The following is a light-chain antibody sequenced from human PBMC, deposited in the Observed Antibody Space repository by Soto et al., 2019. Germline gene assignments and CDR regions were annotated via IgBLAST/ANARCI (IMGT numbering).Light chain of an antibody. CDR3: NSYTSSSTYV. V-gene: IGLV2-14*03. J-gene: IGLJ1*01. CDR1: SSDVGGFNY. CDR2: DVT. Sequence: QSVLTQPASVSGSPGQSITISCTGTSSDVGGFNYVSWYQQHPGKAPKLMIYDVTNRPSGVSYRFSGSKSGNTASLTISGLQAEDEADYYYNSYTSSSTYVFRTGXKVPGL.